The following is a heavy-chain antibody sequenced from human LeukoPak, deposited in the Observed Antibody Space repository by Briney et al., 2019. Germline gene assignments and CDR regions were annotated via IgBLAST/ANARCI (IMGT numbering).Heavy chain of an antibody. Sequence: SQTLSLTCTVSGGSISSGGYYWSWIRQHPGKGLEWIGYIYYSGSTYYNPSLKSRVTISVDTSKNQFSLKLSSEAAADTAVYYCARDFGDGATAFDYWGQGTLVTVSS. CDR2: IYYSGST. CDR1: GGSISSGGYY. D-gene: IGHD3-3*01. CDR3: ARDFGDGATAFDY. J-gene: IGHJ4*02. V-gene: IGHV4-31*03.